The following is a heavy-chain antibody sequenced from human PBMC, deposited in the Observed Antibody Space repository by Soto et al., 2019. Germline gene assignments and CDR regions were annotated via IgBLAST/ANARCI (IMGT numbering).Heavy chain of an antibody. CDR3: ARGLDCSGGSGYSVIAFDI. Sequence: SFAASGLPFSSYGMHLVRQAPGKGLEWADLIQYDGSNKYYADSVKGRFTISRDNSKNTLYLQMNSLRAEDTAVYYCARGLDCSGGSGYSVIAFDIWGQGTMVTVSS. CDR2: IQYDGSNK. D-gene: IGHD2-15*01. CDR1: GLPFSSYG. V-gene: IGHV3-30*03. J-gene: IGHJ3*02.